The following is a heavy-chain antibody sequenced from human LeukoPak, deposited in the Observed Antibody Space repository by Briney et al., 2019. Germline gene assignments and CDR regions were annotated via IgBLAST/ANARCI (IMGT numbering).Heavy chain of an antibody. Sequence: GGSLRLSCAASGFTFKSYDMHWVRQVAGRGLEWVSGIGTAGDTYYQGSVKGRFTISRDNSKNTLYLQMNSLRAEDTAVYYCAKVRKATENDYWGQGTLVTVSS. V-gene: IGHV3-13*01. J-gene: IGHJ4*02. CDR3: AKVRKATENDY. CDR1: GFTFKSYD. D-gene: IGHD5-12*01. CDR2: IGTAGDT.